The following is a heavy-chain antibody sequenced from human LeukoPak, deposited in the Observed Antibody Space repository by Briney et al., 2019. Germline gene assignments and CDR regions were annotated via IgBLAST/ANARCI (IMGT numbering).Heavy chain of an antibody. J-gene: IGHJ4*02. V-gene: IGHV3-7*01. CDR1: GFPFNIYW. Sequence: GGSLRLSCEASGFPFNIYWMSWVRQAPGKGLEWVANIKQDGSEKYYVDSVKGRFTISRDNAKNSLYLQMNSLRGDDTAVYYCASQAYSNFDYWGQGTLVTVSS. CDR3: ASQAYSNFDY. CDR2: IKQDGSEK. D-gene: IGHD4-11*01.